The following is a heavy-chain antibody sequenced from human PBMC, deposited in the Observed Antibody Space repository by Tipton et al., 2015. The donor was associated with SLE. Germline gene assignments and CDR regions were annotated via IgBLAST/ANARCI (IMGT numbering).Heavy chain of an antibody. CDR1: GGSISSYY. V-gene: IGHV4-59*01. D-gene: IGHD2-2*01. Sequence: TLSLTCTVSGGSISSYYWSWIRQPPGKGLEWIGYIYYSGSTNYNPSLKSRVTISVDTSKNQFSLKLSSVTAADTAVYYCARGYQLPLGPYYSSDVGDWGKGTTDTVSS. J-gene: IGHJ6*03. CDR2: IYYSGST. CDR3: ARGYQLPLGPYYSSDVGD.